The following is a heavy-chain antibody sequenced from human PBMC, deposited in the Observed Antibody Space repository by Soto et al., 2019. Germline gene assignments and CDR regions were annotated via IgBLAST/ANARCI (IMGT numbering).Heavy chain of an antibody. D-gene: IGHD6-19*01. Sequence: EVQLVESGGGLVQPGGSLRLSCAALGLTFSSYNMNWVGQAPGKGREWVSYISSSSSTIYYADSVKGRFTISRDNAKNSLYLQMNSLRAEDTAVYYCARSEQWLVSAFDIWGQGTMVTVSS. J-gene: IGHJ3*02. CDR1: GLTFSSYN. CDR2: ISSSSSTI. V-gene: IGHV3-48*01. CDR3: ARSEQWLVSAFDI.